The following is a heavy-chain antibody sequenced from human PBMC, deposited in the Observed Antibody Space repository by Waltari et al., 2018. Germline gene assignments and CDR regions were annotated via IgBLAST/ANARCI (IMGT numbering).Heavy chain of an antibody. CDR3: ARTGLTFHHDSSTSIDY. CDR2: INHSGSN. Sequence: QVQLQQWGAGLLKPSETLSLTCAVYGGSFRDYYWSRIRQPPGKGLEWIGEINHSGSNNYNPSLRSRVTISVDTSKSQFSLKLTSVTAADTAVYFCARTGLTFHHDSSTSIDYWGQGTVVTVSS. J-gene: IGHJ4*02. V-gene: IGHV4-34*02. D-gene: IGHD3-22*01. CDR1: GGSFRDYY.